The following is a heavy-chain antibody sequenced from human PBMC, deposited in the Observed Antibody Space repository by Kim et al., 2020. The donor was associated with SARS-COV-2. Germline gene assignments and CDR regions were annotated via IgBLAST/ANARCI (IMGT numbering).Heavy chain of an antibody. CDR3: ARSYSSGWSYEHWYFDL. V-gene: IGHV4-39*01. CDR1: GGSISSSSYY. D-gene: IGHD6-19*01. J-gene: IGHJ2*01. Sequence: SETLSLTCTVSGGSISSSSYYWGWIRQPPGKGLEWIGSIYYSGSTYYNPSLKSRVTISVDTSKNQFSLKLSSVTAADTAVYYCARSYSSGWSYEHWYFDLWGRGTLVTVSS. CDR2: IYYSGST.